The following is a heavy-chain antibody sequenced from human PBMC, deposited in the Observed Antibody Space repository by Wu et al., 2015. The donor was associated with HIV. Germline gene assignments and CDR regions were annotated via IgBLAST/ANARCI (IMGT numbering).Heavy chain of an antibody. CDR1: GYTFTSYS. J-gene: IGHJ4*02. V-gene: IGHV1-18*01. D-gene: IGHD3-10*01. CDR2: ISTYNDNR. CDR3: ASEYYYGSGSYFH. Sequence: QVQLVQSGGEVKKPGASVKVSCKASGYTFTSYSISWVRQAPGQGLEWMGWISTYNDNRNYAQKLQGRVTMTKDTSTSTAYMELRSLRSEDTAVYYCASEYYYGSGSYFHWGQGTLVTVSS.